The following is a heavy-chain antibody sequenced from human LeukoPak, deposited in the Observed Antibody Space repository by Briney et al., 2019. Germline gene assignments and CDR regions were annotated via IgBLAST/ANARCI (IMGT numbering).Heavy chain of an antibody. CDR3: ARGSKNYYDSSAYYR. Sequence: ASVKVSCKASGGTFSSYAISWVRQAPGQGLEWMGGIIPIFGTANYAQKFQGRVTITADKSTSTAYMELSSLRSEDTAVYYCARGSKNYYDSSAYYRWGQGTMVTVSS. J-gene: IGHJ3*01. V-gene: IGHV1-69*06. CDR1: GGTFSSYA. CDR2: IIPIFGTA. D-gene: IGHD3-22*01.